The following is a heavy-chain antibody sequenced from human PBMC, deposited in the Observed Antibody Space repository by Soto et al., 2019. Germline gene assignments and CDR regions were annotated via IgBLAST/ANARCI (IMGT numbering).Heavy chain of an antibody. D-gene: IGHD1-26*01. J-gene: IGHJ4*02. CDR2: ITPIFGTA. CDR1: GGTFINYV. Sequence: QVQLVQSGAEVKKPGSSVKVSCKASGGTFINYVISWVRQAPGQGLEWMGGITPIFGTANYAQKFQGRVTITADKATSTAYLELSRLRSEDTAVYYCARGRYRGKYYSAYWGQGTLVTVSS. V-gene: IGHV1-69*06. CDR3: ARGRYRGKYYSAY.